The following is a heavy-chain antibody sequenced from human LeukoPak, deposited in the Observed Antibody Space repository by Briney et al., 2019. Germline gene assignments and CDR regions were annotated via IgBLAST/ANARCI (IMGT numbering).Heavy chain of an antibody. CDR3: AHYGDYRFLYYFDH. V-gene: IGHV2-5*02. CDR1: GFSLRTTGVD. J-gene: IGHJ4*02. CDR2: IYWDDNK. D-gene: IGHD4-17*01. Sequence: SGPTLVKPTQTLTLTCTFSGFSLRTTGVDVGWVRQPPGKALEWLALIYWDDNKLYSPSLRSRVTITKDPSKNQVVLTMTNMAPVDTATYYCAHYGDYRFLYYFDHWGQGALVTVSS.